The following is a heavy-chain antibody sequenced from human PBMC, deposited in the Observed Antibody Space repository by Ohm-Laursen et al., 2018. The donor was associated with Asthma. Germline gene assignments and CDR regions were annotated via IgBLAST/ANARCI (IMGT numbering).Heavy chain of an antibody. CDR2: IIPIFGTA. CDR1: GGTFSSYA. J-gene: IGHJ4*02. D-gene: IGHD6-19*01. Sequence: SVKVSCKASGGTFSSYAISWVRQAPGQGLEWMGGIIPIFGTANYAQKFQGRVTITADESTSTAYMELSSLRAEDTAVYYCAVSYSSGWYTFDYWGQGTLVTVSS. CDR3: AVSYSSGWYTFDY. V-gene: IGHV1-69*13.